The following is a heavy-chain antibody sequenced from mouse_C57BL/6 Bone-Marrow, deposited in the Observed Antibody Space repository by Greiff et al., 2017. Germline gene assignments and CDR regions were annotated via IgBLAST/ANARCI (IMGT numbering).Heavy chain of an antibody. J-gene: IGHJ1*03. CDR1: GYTFTSYD. V-gene: IGHV1-85*01. D-gene: IGHD1-1*01. CDR2: IYPRDGST. Sequence: VQVVESGPELVKPGASVKLSCKASGYTFTSYDINWVKQRPGQGLEWIGWIYPRDGSTKYNEKFKGKATLTVDTSSSTAYMALHSLTSEDSAVYFCARLEFDGSSGDWYFDVWGTGTTVTVSS. CDR3: ARLEFDGSSGDWYFDV.